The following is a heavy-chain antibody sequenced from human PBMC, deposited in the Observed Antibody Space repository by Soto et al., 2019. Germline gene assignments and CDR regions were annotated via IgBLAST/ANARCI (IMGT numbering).Heavy chain of an antibody. CDR1: GFTFSSYW. CDR3: ARDDGLRTVDY. CDR2: LKPDGGEE. V-gene: IGHV3-7*03. J-gene: IGHJ4*02. Sequence: EVQLVESGGGLVEPGGSLRLSCAASGFTFSSYWMSWVRQDPGKGLEWAANLKPDGGEEYYEDSVKGRFTISRDNARNSLYLYMNNLRAEDTAVYYCARDDGLRTVDYWGQGTLVNVSS. D-gene: IGHD3-16*01.